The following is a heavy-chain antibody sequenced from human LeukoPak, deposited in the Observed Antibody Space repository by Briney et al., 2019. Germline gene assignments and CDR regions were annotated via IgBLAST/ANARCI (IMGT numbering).Heavy chain of an antibody. J-gene: IGHJ4*02. Sequence: SETLSLTCTVSGGSISSSSYYWGWIRQPPGKGLEWIGSIYYRGSTYYNPSLKSRVTISVDASKNQFSLKLSSVTAADTAVYYCIARYDSSGYSYDYWGQGTLVTVSS. D-gene: IGHD3-22*01. CDR2: IYYRGST. CDR3: IARYDSSGYSYDY. V-gene: IGHV4-39*01. CDR1: GGSISSSSYY.